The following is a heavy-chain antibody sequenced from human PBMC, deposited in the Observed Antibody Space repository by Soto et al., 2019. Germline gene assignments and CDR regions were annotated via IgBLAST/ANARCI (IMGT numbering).Heavy chain of an antibody. D-gene: IGHD2-15*01. J-gene: IGHJ3*02. CDR1: GFTFSDYY. Sequence: GGSLRLSCAASGFTFSDYYMSWIRQAPGKGLEWVSYISSSGSTIYYADSVKGRFTISRDNAKNSLYLQMNSLRAEDTAVYYCAHPFPPRHATAGAGVFDIWGQGTMVTVSS. CDR3: AHPFPPRHATAGAGVFDI. V-gene: IGHV3-11*01. CDR2: ISSSGSTI.